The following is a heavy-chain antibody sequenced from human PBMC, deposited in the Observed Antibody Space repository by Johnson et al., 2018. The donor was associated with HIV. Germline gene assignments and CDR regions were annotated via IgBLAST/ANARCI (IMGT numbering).Heavy chain of an antibody. CDR1: GFTFSSYG. CDR3: MH. D-gene: IGHD2-2*01. V-gene: IGHV3-33*01. J-gene: IGHJ1*01. CDR2: IWYDGSSK. Sequence: QVQLVESGGGVVQPGRSLRLSCAASGFTFSSYGMHWVRQAPGKGLEWVAVIWYDGSSKYYATTIPSNTRDPLQPIPWSLADPGHAKIIKGESRGYAMHW.